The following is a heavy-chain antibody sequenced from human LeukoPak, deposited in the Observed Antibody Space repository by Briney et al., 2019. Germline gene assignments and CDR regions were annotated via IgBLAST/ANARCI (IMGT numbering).Heavy chain of an antibody. D-gene: IGHD1-26*01. CDR3: ARQYSGSYFY. CDR1: GFTFSSYW. CDR2: TNTDGSST. Sequence: GGSLRLSCAASGFTFSSYWMHWVRQAPGKGLVWVSGTNTDGSSTMYADSVKGRFTIARDNAKNTQYLQMNSLRAEDTAVYYCARQYSGSYFYWGQGTLVTVSS. J-gene: IGHJ4*02. V-gene: IGHV3-74*03.